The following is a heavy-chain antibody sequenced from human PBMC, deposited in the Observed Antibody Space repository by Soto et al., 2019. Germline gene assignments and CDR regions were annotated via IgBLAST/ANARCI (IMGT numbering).Heavy chain of an antibody. Sequence: EVQLLESGGGLVQPGGSLRLSCAASGFTFSSYAMSWVRQAPGKGLGWVSAISGSGGSTYYADSVKGRFTISRDNSKNTLYLQMNSLRAEDTAVYYCAKLFFQQQLVSAFDYWGQGTLVTVSS. D-gene: IGHD6-13*01. V-gene: IGHV3-23*01. CDR2: ISGSGGST. CDR1: GFTFSSYA. CDR3: AKLFFQQQLVSAFDY. J-gene: IGHJ4*02.